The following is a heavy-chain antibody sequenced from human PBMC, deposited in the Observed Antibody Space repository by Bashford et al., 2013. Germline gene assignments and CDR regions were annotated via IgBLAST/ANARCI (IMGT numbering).Heavy chain of an antibody. D-gene: IGHD4-17*01. CDR1: EFTFSNYW. CDR3: ARDQGLDYADTGHFDT. J-gene: IGHJ5*02. CDR2: IRQDGRQT. V-gene: IGHV3-7*01. Sequence: GSLRLSCTGSEFTFSNYWMSWVRQAPGKGLEWVAHIRQDGRQTFYVDSVEGRFTISRDNAQNSLYLHMNNVRAEDTALYFCARDQGLDYADTGHFDTWGQGALVTVSS.